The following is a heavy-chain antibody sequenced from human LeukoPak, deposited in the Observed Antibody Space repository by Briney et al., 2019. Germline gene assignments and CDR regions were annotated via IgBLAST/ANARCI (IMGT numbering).Heavy chain of an antibody. CDR1: GFTFSSYG. D-gene: IGHD6-13*01. V-gene: IGHV3-30*18. J-gene: IGHJ4*02. Sequence: PGRSLRLSCAASGFTFSSYGMHWVRQAPGKGLEWVAVISYDGSNKYYADSVKGRFTISRDNSKNTLYLQMNSLRAEDTAVYYCAKDPKYSSSWYSESYYFDYWGQGTQVTVSS. CDR3: AKDPKYSSSWYSESYYFDY. CDR2: ISYDGSNK.